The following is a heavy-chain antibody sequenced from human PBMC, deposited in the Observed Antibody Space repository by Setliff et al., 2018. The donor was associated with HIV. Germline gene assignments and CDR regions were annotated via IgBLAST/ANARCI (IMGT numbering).Heavy chain of an antibody. CDR3: ARKYSYGYGQGFDY. D-gene: IGHD5-18*01. Sequence: ASVKVSCKASGYTFTGYYMHWVRQAPGQGLEWMGWINPNNGGTNYAQKFQGRVTMTRDTSTSTVYMELSSLRSEDTAVYYCARKYSYGYGQGFDYWGQGTLVTVSS. CDR1: GYTFTGYY. CDR2: INPNNGGT. J-gene: IGHJ4*02. V-gene: IGHV1-2*02.